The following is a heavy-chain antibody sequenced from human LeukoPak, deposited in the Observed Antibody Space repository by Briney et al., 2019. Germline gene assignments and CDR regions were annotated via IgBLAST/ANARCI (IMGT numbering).Heavy chain of an antibody. D-gene: IGHD6-19*01. V-gene: IGHV4-39*07. CDR3: ARDLAVAGRGDAFDI. Sequence: SETLSLTCAVSGVSISTTHYYWAWIRQPPGKTLEWIANIFYSGSTYYNLSLRSRVTISVDTSTNEFSLKLSSVAAADTAVYYCARDLAVAGRGDAFDIWGQGTMVTVSS. CDR2: IFYSGST. CDR1: GVSISTTHYY. J-gene: IGHJ3*02.